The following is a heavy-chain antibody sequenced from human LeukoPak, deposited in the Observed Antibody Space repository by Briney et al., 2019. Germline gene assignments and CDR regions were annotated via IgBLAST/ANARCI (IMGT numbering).Heavy chain of an antibody. Sequence: ASVKVSCKASGYTFTSYYMHWVRQAPGQGLERMGIINPSGGSTSYAQKFQGRITVTRDTSTSTVYMELSSLRSEDTAMYYCARARVPGRGESGWFSFFKGYWGQGTLVIVSS. D-gene: IGHD6-19*01. CDR1: GYTFTSYY. V-gene: IGHV1-46*01. CDR3: ARARVPGRGESGWFSFFKGY. CDR2: INPSGGST. J-gene: IGHJ4*02.